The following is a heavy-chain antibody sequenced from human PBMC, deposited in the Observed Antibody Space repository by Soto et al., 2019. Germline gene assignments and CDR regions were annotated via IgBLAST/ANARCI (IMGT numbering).Heavy chain of an antibody. V-gene: IGHV1-18*04. Sequence: QVQLVQSGAEVKKPGASLKVSCQASGYSFSDYGIAWVRQAPGLGLAWVGWISTYNGNTNYAQKFQGRVTMTTDTSANTAYMELRSLRSDDTAMYYCARYGYSSGWYLGTGMDVWGQGTPVTVSS. D-gene: IGHD6-19*01. CDR2: ISTYNGNT. J-gene: IGHJ6*02. CDR1: GYSFSDYG. CDR3: ARYGYSSGWYLGTGMDV.